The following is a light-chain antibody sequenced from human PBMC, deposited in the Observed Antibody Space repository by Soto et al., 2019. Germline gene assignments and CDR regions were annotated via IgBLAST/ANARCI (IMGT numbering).Light chain of an antibody. J-gene: IGKJ4*01. CDR2: AAS. CDR1: QGISSY. V-gene: IGKV1-9*01. Sequence: IQLTQSPSSLSGSVGDIVTITCRASQGISSYLAWYQQKPGKAPKLLIYAASTLQSGVPSRFSGSGSGTDFTLTISSLQPEDFGTHYCQLLNSSPALTFGGGTKVEIK. CDR3: QLLNSSPALT.